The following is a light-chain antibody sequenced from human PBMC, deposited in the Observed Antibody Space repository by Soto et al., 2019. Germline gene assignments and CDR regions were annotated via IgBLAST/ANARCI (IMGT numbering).Light chain of an antibody. CDR1: QSISSW. V-gene: IGKV1-5*03. Sequence: DIQMTQSPSTLSESVGDRVTITCRASQSISSWLAWYKQKPGKAPKLLIYKASTVESGVPSRFSGSGSGTEFTLTISSLQPDDFATYYCQQYKSYSRTFGQGTKVEIK. J-gene: IGKJ1*01. CDR2: KAS. CDR3: QQYKSYSRT.